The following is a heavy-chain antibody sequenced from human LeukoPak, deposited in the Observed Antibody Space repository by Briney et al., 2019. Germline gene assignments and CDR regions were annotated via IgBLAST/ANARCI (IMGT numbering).Heavy chain of an antibody. CDR3: ARGLVHDTSGYYSDY. Sequence: GGSLRLSCAASGFTFSAFWMHWVRQAPGKGLVWVSRINSDGSSTTYTDSVKGRFTVSRDNAKNTLYLQMDSLRAEDSAVYYCARGLVHDTSGYYSDYWGQGILVTVSS. CDR1: GFTFSAFW. CDR2: INSDGSST. V-gene: IGHV3-74*01. J-gene: IGHJ4*02. D-gene: IGHD3-22*01.